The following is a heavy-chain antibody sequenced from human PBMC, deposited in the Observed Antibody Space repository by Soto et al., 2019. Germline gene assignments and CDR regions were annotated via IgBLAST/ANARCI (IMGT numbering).Heavy chain of an antibody. J-gene: IGHJ3*02. Sequence: QVQLVQSGAEVKKPGASVKVSCKASGYSFTGYFMHWVRQAPGQGLEWMGWIYPHSGGTNYAQKFQGRVTMTWDTSISTAYMDVSRLTSDDTAVYYCARRGTGDAFDIWGQGTMVTVSS. CDR3: ARRGTGDAFDI. V-gene: IGHV1-2*02. CDR2: IYPHSGGT. CDR1: GYSFTGYF. D-gene: IGHD2-8*02.